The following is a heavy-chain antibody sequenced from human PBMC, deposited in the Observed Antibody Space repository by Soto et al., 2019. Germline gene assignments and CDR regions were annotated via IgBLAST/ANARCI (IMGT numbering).Heavy chain of an antibody. CDR2: IGPTEAHAP. CDR3: AKDAIPYNGRDNAFDL. Sequence: GGSLRLSCVASGYPFGDYAMRWVRQAPGKGLEWVSAIGPTEAHAPAYAASVKGRFTISRDNSRNILYLQMTNLRAEDTGVYYCAKDAIPYNGRDNAFDLWGQGTMVTVSS. J-gene: IGHJ3*01. V-gene: IGHV3-23*01. CDR1: GYPFGDYA. D-gene: IGHD2-2*02.